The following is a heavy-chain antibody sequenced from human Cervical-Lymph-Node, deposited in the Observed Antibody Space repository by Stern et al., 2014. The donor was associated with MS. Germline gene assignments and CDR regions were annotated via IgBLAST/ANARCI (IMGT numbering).Heavy chain of an antibody. CDR1: GGSISSGADH. J-gene: IGHJ3*02. D-gene: IGHD3-10*01. V-gene: IGHV4-31*02. CDR3: ARGRQYYYASGSSPPDAFDI. CDR2: IYYSGRT. Sequence: QVQLQESGPGLVQPSQTLSLTCTVSGGSISSGADHWDWIRQHPGKGLEWIVYIYYSGRTEYNPSLKGRVIISAATSKKQFSLKLRSVTAADTAVYYCARGRQYYYASGSSPPDAFDIWGQGTMVTVSS.